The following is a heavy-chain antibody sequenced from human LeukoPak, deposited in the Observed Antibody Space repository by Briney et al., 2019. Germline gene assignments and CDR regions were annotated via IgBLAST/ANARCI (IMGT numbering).Heavy chain of an antibody. CDR1: GGSISSGGYS. D-gene: IGHD3-9*01. CDR2: IYYSGST. J-gene: IGHJ4*02. V-gene: IGHV4-30-4*01. CDR3: ARESASSGDDILTGYLD. Sequence: PSETLSLTCAVSGGSISSGGYSWSWIRQPPGKGLEWIGYIYYSGSTYYNPSLKSRVTISVDTSKNQFSLKLSSVTAADTAVYYCARESASSGDDILTGYLDWGQGTLVTVSS.